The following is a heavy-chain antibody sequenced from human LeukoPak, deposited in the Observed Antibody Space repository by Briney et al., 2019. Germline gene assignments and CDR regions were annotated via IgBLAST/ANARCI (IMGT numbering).Heavy chain of an antibody. CDR1: GYTFTSYG. V-gene: IGHV1-18*01. D-gene: IGHD3-10*01. CDR2: ISAYNGTT. Sequence: AAVKVSCKASGYTFTSYGSSWVRQAPGQGLEWMGWISAYNGTTNYAQKIQGRVTMTTDTSTSTAYMELRSLRSDDTAVYYCARDGYYYGSGSYYNVGYWGQETLVTVSS. J-gene: IGHJ4*02. CDR3: ARDGYYYGSGSYYNVGY.